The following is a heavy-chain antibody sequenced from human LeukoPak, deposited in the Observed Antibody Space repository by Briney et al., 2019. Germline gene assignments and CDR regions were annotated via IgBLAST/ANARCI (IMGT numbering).Heavy chain of an antibody. D-gene: IGHD5-18*01. CDR2: ISSSSSYI. CDR1: GFTFSSYS. V-gene: IGHV3-21*01. CDR3: ARAGGYSYGYSFDY. J-gene: IGHJ4*02. Sequence: GGSLRLSCAASGFTFSSYSMNWVRQAPGKGLEWVSSISSSSSYIYYADSVKGRYTISRDNAKNSLYLQMNSLRAEDTAVYYCARAGGYSYGYSFDYWGQGTLVTVSS.